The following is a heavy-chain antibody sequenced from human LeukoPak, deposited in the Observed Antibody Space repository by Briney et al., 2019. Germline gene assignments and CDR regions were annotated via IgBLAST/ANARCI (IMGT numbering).Heavy chain of an antibody. CDR1: GGSISSSGYY. Sequence: SETLSLTCTVSGGSISSSGYYWGWIRQPPGKGLEWIGSIFYTGSTYYNPSLKSRVTMSVDTSKNQFSLKLNSVTAADTAVYYCARHCSGGACYSDFDYWGQGTLVTVSS. CDR3: ARHCSGGACYSDFDY. J-gene: IGHJ4*02. D-gene: IGHD2-15*01. V-gene: IGHV4-39*01. CDR2: IFYTGST.